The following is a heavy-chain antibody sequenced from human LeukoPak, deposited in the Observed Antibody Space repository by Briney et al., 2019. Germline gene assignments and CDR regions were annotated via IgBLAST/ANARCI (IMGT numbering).Heavy chain of an antibody. J-gene: IGHJ4*02. D-gene: IGHD3-10*01. CDR2: ISHGGST. Sequence: PSETLSLTCAVSGGSLSGYYWSWIRQSPGKGLEWIGDISHGGSTSYNPSLKSRPSISVDTSSNQLSLRVTSVTAADTAVYYCARGSLYEWGSFSNVLRFDSWGQGTLVTVSS. CDR3: ARGSLYEWGSFSNVLRFDS. V-gene: IGHV4-34*01. CDR1: GGSLSGYY.